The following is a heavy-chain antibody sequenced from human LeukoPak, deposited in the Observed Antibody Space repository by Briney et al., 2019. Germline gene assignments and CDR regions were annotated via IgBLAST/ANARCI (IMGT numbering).Heavy chain of an antibody. V-gene: IGHV3-23*01. Sequence: PGGSLRLSCAASGFTFSSYAMSWVRQAPGKGLEWVSSISGSGGNTYYAASVKGRFTISRDNSKNTLYLQMSSLRAEDTAVYYCAMHCSGGTCYSSFDYWGQGTLVTVSS. CDR3: AMHCSGGTCYSSFDY. J-gene: IGHJ4*02. CDR1: GFTFSSYA. CDR2: ISGSGGNT. D-gene: IGHD2-15*01.